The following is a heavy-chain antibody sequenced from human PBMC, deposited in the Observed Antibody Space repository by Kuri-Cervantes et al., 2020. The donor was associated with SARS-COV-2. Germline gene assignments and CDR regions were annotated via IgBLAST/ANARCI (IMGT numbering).Heavy chain of an antibody. J-gene: IGHJ3*01. CDR1: GYSFTSYW. Sequence: KVSCKGSGYSFTSYWIGWVRQMPGKGLEWMGIIYPGDSDTRYSPSFQGQVTISADKSISTAYLQWSSLKASDTAMYYCARRPSSPGIAVAGRGAFDFWGQGTMVTVSS. D-gene: IGHD6-19*01. CDR3: ARRPSSPGIAVAGRGAFDF. CDR2: IYPGDSDT. V-gene: IGHV5-51*01.